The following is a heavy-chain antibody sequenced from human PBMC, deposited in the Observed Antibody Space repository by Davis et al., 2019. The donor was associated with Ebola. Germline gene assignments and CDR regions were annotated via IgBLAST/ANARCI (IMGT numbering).Heavy chain of an antibody. J-gene: IGHJ5*02. CDR3: ARVMHGLQLEGNWFDP. Sequence: AASVKVSCKASGGTFSSYAISWVRQAPGQGLEWMGGIIPIFGTANYAQKFQGRVTITADESTSTAYMELSSLRSEDTAVYYCARVMHGLQLEGNWFDPWGQGTLVTVSS. CDR1: GGTFSSYA. CDR2: IIPIFGTA. V-gene: IGHV1-69*13. D-gene: IGHD5-24*01.